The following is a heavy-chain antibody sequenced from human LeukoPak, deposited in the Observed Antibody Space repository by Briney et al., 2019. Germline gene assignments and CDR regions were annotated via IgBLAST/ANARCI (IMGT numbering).Heavy chain of an antibody. CDR3: ASGRGYYDSSGSHDAFDI. V-gene: IGHV3-23*01. CDR2: ISGSGGST. Sequence: GGSLRLSCAASGFTFSSYAMSWVRQAPGKGLEWVSAISGSGGSTYYADSVKGQFTISRDNSKNTLYLPMNRLSAEHTAVYYCASGRGYYDSSGSHDAFDIWGQGTMVTVSS. CDR1: GFTFSSYA. D-gene: IGHD3-22*01. J-gene: IGHJ3*02.